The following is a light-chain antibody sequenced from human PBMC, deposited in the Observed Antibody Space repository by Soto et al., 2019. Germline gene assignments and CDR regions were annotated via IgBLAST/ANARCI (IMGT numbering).Light chain of an antibody. V-gene: IGKV1-5*03. CDR3: QHLVS. J-gene: IGKJ2*01. CDR1: QSISSW. CDR2: KAS. Sequence: DIQLTQSPSALSASPGDRVTVTCRASQSISSWLAWYQQKPGKAPKLLIHKASNLQIGVPSRFSGSGSGTEFTLMISSVHADDFATYYWQHLVSFGQGTKLEIK.